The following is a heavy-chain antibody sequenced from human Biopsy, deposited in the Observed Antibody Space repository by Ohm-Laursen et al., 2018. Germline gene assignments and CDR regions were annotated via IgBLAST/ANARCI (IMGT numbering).Heavy chain of an antibody. CDR3: AGIVLGPTNDAFDI. D-gene: IGHD1-26*01. Sequence: SDTLSLTCTVSGGSISGYYWSWIRQAAGKGLEWIGRIYPGGGTIYNPSLKSRVTMSVDTSKNHFSLNLNSVTAADTAVYYCAGIVLGPTNDAFDIWGQGTMVTVSS. V-gene: IGHV4-4*07. CDR2: IYPGGGT. CDR1: GGSISGYY. J-gene: IGHJ3*02.